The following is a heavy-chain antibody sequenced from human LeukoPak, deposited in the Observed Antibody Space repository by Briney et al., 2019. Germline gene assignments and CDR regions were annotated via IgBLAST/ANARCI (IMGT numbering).Heavy chain of an antibody. CDR1: GFTFSSYG. Sequence: GGSLRLSCAASGFTFSSYGMSWVRQAPGKGLEWVSAISGSGGSTNYADSVKGRFTISRDNSKNTLYLQMNSLRAEDTAVYYCAKGGSSGYKTYYYYYMDVWGKGTTVTISS. J-gene: IGHJ6*03. CDR3: AKGGSSGYKTYYYYYMDV. V-gene: IGHV3-23*01. CDR2: ISGSGGST. D-gene: IGHD3-22*01.